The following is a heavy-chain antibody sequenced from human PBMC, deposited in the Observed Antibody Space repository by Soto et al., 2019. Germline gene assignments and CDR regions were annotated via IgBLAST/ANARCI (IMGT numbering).Heavy chain of an antibody. J-gene: IGHJ4*02. CDR3: AHRRGYDYIWGSYPLGH. Sequence: QITLKESGPTRVKPTQTLTLTCTFSGFSLSTSGVGVGWIRQPPGKALEWLALIYWDDDKRYSPSLKSRLTITKDTSKNQVVLTMTNMDPVDTATYYCAHRRGYDYIWGSYPLGHWGQGTLVTVSS. CDR2: IYWDDDK. CDR1: GFSLSTSGVG. D-gene: IGHD3-16*02. V-gene: IGHV2-5*02.